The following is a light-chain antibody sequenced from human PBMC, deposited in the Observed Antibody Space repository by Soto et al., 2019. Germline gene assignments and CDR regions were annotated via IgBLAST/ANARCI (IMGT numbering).Light chain of an antibody. CDR1: QSVSGY. CDR3: QQRSLGT. J-gene: IGKJ3*01. V-gene: IGKV3-11*01. Sequence: DIVMTQSPATLSVAPGERATLSCRASQSVSGYLAWYQQKPGQAPRLLIYDVSSRATGIPARFSGSGSGTDFTLTISGLEPEDVAVYYCQQRSLGTFGPGTKVDI. CDR2: DVS.